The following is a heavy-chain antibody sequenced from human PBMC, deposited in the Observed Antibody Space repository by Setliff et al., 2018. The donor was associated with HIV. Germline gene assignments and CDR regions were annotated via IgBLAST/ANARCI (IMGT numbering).Heavy chain of an antibody. CDR1: GGSFGTFD. J-gene: IGHJ6*03. V-gene: IGHV1-69*05. Sequence: SVKVSCKASGGSFGTFDISWVRQAPGQGLEWVGGIIPLFGAPNYAQKFQGRVTLTTDESTSAAFMELRSLRSEDTAVYYCAKLTYFGSGSRVPKPGYFYMDVWGQGTTVTSP. D-gene: IGHD3-10*01. CDR2: IIPLFGAP. CDR3: AKLTYFGSGSRVPKPGYFYMDV.